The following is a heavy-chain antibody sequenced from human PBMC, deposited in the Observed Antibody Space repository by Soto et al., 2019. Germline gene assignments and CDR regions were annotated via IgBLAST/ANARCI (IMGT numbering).Heavy chain of an antibody. CDR1: GFSLNTDGEG. D-gene: IGHD3-10*01. V-gene: IGHV2-5*05. J-gene: IGHJ4*02. CDR3: AHSRNLITEDAQVGDFDY. CDR2: IYWDDDE. Sequence: QITLKESGPTQVKPTQTLTLTCSFSGFSLNTDGEGVGWVRQPPGEALEWLALIYWDDDERYGPSLNTRLTITKDPSKNQVVLIMTNMDPVDTATYYCAHSRNLITEDAQVGDFDYWGQGTLVTVSS.